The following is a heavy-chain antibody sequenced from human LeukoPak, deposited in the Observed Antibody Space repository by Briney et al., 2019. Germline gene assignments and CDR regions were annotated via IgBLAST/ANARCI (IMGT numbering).Heavy chain of an antibody. CDR2: INHTGGT. D-gene: IGHD3-3*01. J-gene: IGHJ5*02. CDR1: GGSISSSTYY. V-gene: IGHV4-39*07. CDR3: ARGPPNFGFGVAPGWFDP. Sequence: KPSETLSLTCSVSGGSISSSTYYWGWIRQPPGKGLEWIGEINHTGGTNYNPSPKSRVTISVDTSKNQFSLKLSSVTAADTAVYYCARGPPNFGFGVAPGWFDPWGQGTLVTVSS.